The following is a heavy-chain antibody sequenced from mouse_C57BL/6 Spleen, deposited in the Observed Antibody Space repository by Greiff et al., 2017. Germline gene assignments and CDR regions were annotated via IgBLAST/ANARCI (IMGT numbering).Heavy chain of an antibody. Sequence: VKLMESGPGLVQPSQSLSITCTVSGFSLTSYGVHWVRQSPGKGLEWLGVIWSGGSTDYNAAFISRLSISKDNSKSQVFFKMNSLQADDTAIYYCARNKDYGSSYYFDYWGQGTTLTVSS. CDR2: IWSGGST. J-gene: IGHJ2*01. CDR3: ARNKDYGSSYYFDY. CDR1: GFSLTSYG. D-gene: IGHD1-1*01. V-gene: IGHV2-2*01.